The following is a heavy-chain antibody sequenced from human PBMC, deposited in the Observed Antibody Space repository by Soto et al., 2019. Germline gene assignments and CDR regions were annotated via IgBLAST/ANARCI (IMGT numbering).Heavy chain of an antibody. V-gene: IGHV4-34*01. CDR1: GGSFSGYY. CDR3: PRGGTSGYAY. J-gene: IGHJ4*02. CDR2: INHSGST. D-gene: IGHD5-12*01. Sequence: QVQLQQWGAGLLKPSETLSLTCAVYGGSFSGYYWSWIRQPPGKGLEWIGEINHSGSTNYNPSLNSRVAISVDTSKNQFSLKLSFGTAADTSVYYCPRGGTSGYAYWGQGTLVTVSS.